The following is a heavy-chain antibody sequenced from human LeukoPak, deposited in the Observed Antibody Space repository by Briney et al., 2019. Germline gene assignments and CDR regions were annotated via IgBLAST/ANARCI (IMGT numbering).Heavy chain of an antibody. V-gene: IGHV3-53*01. Sequence: LPGGSLRLSCAASGFTVSSNFMSWVRQAPGKGLEWVSVIYSGGTTYYADSVKGRFTISRDTSKNTLYLQMNSLRAEDTAVYYCARHFYLDVWGQGTLVTVSS. CDR3: ARHFYLDV. J-gene: IGHJ4*02. D-gene: IGHD3-3*02. CDR1: GFTVSSNF. CDR2: IYSGGTT.